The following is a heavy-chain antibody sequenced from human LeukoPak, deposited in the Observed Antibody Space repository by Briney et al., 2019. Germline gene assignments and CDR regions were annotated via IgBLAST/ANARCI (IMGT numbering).Heavy chain of an antibody. CDR3: ASPLGY. Sequence: SETLSLTCTVSGGSINSFYWSWIRQPAGEGLEWIGRISASGSTNYNPPLKSRVTISVDTSKNQFSLKLSSVTAADTAVYYCASPLGYWGQGTLVTVSS. J-gene: IGHJ4*02. V-gene: IGHV4-4*07. CDR1: GGSINSFY. CDR2: ISASGST.